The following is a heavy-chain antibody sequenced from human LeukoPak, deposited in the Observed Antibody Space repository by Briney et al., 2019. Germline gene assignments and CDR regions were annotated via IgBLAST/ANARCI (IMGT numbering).Heavy chain of an antibody. V-gene: IGHV4-39*07. D-gene: IGHD1-26*01. CDR3: ARTRVPGSYSPKGPFDY. CDR1: GGSISSSNYY. CDR2: MYYSGSV. Sequence: PSENLSLTCTVSGGSISSSNYYWGWIRQPPSEGLEWIGSMYYSGSVFYNPSLKSRVTISVNTSKNQFSLKVTSVTAADTAVYYCARTRVPGSYSPKGPFDYWGQGTLVTVSS. J-gene: IGHJ4*02.